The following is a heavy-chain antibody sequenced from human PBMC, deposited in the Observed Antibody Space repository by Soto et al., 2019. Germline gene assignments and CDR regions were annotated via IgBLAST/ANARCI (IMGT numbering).Heavy chain of an antibody. CDR2: IYHSGNT. CDR1: GGSISSSNW. CDR3: ARNVDTAMVFGY. V-gene: IGHV4-4*02. D-gene: IGHD5-18*01. Sequence: QVQLQESGPGLVKPSGTLSLTCAVSGGSISSSNWWSWVRQPPGRGLEWIGEIYHSGNTNYNPSLKSRVTISVGKSKNQFSLKLSSVTAADTAVYYCARNVDTAMVFGYWGQGTLVTVSS. J-gene: IGHJ4*02.